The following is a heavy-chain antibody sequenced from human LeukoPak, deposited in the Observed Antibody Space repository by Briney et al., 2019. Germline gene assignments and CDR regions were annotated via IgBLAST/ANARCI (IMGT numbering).Heavy chain of an antibody. CDR3: ARGGAITIFGVVTAPYY. D-gene: IGHD3-3*01. Sequence: GASVKVSCKASGYTFTDYYMHWVRQAPGQGLEWVGRINPNTGGTNYAQKFQGRVTMTRDTSISTAYMELSRLRSDDTAVYYCARGGAITIFGVVTAPYYWGQGTLVTVSS. V-gene: IGHV1-2*06. J-gene: IGHJ4*02. CDR1: GYTFTDYY. CDR2: INPNTGGT.